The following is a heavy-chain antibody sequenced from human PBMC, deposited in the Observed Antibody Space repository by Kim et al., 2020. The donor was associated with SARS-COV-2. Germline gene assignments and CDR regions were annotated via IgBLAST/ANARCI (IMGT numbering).Heavy chain of an antibody. CDR1: GFTFSSYG. Sequence: GGSLRLSCAASGFTFSSYGMHWVRQAPGKGLEWVAVISYDGSNKYYADSVKGRFTISRDNSKNTLYLQMNSLRAEDTAVYYCAREGAAAGPGGYWGQGTLVTVSS. D-gene: IGHD6-13*01. CDR2: ISYDGSNK. J-gene: IGHJ4*02. CDR3: AREGAAAGPGGY. V-gene: IGHV3-33*05.